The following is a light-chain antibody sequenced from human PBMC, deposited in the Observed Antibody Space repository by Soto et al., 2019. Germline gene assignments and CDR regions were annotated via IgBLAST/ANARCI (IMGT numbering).Light chain of an antibody. CDR1: SSNIGAGYD. CDR2: GNS. J-gene: IGLJ1*01. Sequence: QAVVTQPPSVSGAPGQRVTISCTGSSSNIGAGYDVHWYQQLPGTAPKLLIYGNSNRPSGGPDRFSGSKSGTSASLAITGLQAEDEADYYCQSYDSSLSGWVFGTGTKVTVL. V-gene: IGLV1-40*01. CDR3: QSYDSSLSGWV.